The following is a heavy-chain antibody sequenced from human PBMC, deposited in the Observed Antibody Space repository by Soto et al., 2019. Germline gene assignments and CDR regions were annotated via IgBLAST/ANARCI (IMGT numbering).Heavy chain of an antibody. CDR2: IIPIIGVT. CDR3: ARDDGEFYYYYMGV. D-gene: IGHD4-17*01. CDR1: GGTFSSYT. V-gene: IGHV1-69*08. Sequence: QVQLVQSGAEVKKPGSSVKVSCKASGGTFSSYTITWVRQAPGQGLEWMGRIIPIIGVTKYAQKFQGRVTITADKSTSTAYMEVSSLRSEDTAVYYCARDDGEFYYYYMGVWGKGTTVTVSS. J-gene: IGHJ6*03.